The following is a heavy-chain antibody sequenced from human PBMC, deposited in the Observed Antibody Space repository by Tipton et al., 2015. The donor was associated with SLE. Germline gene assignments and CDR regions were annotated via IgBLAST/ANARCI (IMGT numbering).Heavy chain of an antibody. Sequence: TLSLTCTVSGGSISRDDYYWSWVRQPPGKGLEWIGFIYYSGGTYYNPSLKSRVTISVDTSKNQFSLNLTSVTAADTAVYYCAREEGITGTTNWFDPWGQGTLVIVSS. V-gene: IGHV4-30-4*08. D-gene: IGHD1-7*01. J-gene: IGHJ5*02. CDR2: IYYSGGT. CDR3: AREEGITGTTNWFDP. CDR1: GGSISRDDYY.